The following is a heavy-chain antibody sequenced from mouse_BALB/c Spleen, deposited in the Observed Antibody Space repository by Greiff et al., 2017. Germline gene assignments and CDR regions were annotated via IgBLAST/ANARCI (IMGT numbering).Heavy chain of an antibody. V-gene: IGHV7-3*02. CDR3: ARDTVAHFDY. D-gene: IGHD1-1*01. CDR2: IRNKANGYTT. CDR1: GFTFTDYY. J-gene: IGHJ2*01. Sequence: EVKVVESGGGLVQPGGSLRLSCATSGFTFTDYYMSWVRQPPGKALEWLGFIRNKANGYTTEYSASVKGRFTISRDNSQSILYLQMNTLRAEDSATYYCARDTVAHFDYWGQGTTLTVSS.